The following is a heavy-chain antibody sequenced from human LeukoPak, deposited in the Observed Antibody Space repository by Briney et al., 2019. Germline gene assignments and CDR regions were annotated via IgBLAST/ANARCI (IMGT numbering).Heavy chain of an antibody. V-gene: IGHV3-23*01. CDR3: AKGHDFWSGNYMDV. D-gene: IGHD3-3*01. J-gene: IGHJ6*03. CDR2: ISGSGGST. Sequence: GGSLRLSCAASGFTFSSYAMSWVRQAPGKGLEWVSAISGSGGSTYYADSVKGRFTISRDNSKNTLYLQMNSLRAEDTAIYYWAKGHDFWSGNYMDVWGKGTTVTVSS. CDR1: GFTFSSYA.